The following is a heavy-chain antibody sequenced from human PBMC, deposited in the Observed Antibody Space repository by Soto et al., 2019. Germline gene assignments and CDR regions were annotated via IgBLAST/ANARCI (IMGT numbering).Heavy chain of an antibody. D-gene: IGHD1-26*01. Sequence: ASVKVSCKASGYTFTSYYMHWVRQAPGQGLEWMGIINPSGGSTSYAQKFQGRVTMTRDTSTSTVYMELSSLRSEDTAVYYCARDGVGADLSLGSVDYWGQGTLVTVSS. CDR3: ARDGVGADLSLGSVDY. CDR2: INPSGGST. V-gene: IGHV1-46*01. CDR1: GYTFTSYY. J-gene: IGHJ4*01.